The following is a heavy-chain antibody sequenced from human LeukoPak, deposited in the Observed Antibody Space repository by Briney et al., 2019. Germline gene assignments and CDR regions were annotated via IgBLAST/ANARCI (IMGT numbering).Heavy chain of an antibody. V-gene: IGHV3-48*03. CDR3: ARGGSGWDDWFDP. CDR1: GFTFSSYE. D-gene: IGHD6-19*01. Sequence: GGSLRLSCAASGFTFSSYEMNWVRQAPGKGLEWVSYISSSGSTICYADSVKGRFTISRDNAKNSLYLQMNSLRAEDTAVYYCARGGSGWDDWFDPWGQGTLVTVSS. CDR2: ISSSGSTI. J-gene: IGHJ5*02.